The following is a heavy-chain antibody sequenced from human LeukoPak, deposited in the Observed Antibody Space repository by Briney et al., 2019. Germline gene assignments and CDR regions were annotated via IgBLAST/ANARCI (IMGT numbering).Heavy chain of an antibody. Sequence: ASVKVSCKASGYTFTSYAMNWVRQAPGQGLEWMGWINPNSGGTNYAQKFQGRVTMTRDTSISTAYMELSRLRSEDTAVYYCARGASLNYYYYYMDVWGKGTTVTVSS. CDR2: INPNSGGT. J-gene: IGHJ6*03. CDR3: ARGASLNYYYYYMDV. CDR1: GYTFTSYA. V-gene: IGHV1-2*02.